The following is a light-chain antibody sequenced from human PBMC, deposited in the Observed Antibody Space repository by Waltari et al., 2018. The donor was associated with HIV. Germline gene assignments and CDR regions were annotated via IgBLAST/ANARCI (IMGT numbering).Light chain of an antibody. CDR3: AAWDDSLNGQV. V-gene: IGLV1-36*01. CDR2: YDG. Sequence: QSVLTQPPSVSEAPRQRVTISCSGSSSNIGNNAVNWYQQLPGKAPNSLSYYDGLLPSGVSDGFSGSKSGTAASLAISWLQSEEEADYYCAAWDDSLNGQVFGGGTKLTVL. J-gene: IGLJ3*02. CDR1: SSNIGNNA.